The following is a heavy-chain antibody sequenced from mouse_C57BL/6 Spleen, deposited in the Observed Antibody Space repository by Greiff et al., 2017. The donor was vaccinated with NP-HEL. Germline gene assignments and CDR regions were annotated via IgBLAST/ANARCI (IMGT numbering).Heavy chain of an antibody. CDR2: IDPSDSET. J-gene: IGHJ2*01. D-gene: IGHD2-1*01. CDR3: ARWGGNNGDYFDY. CDR1: GYTFTSYW. Sequence: VQLQQPGAELVRPGSSVKLSCKASGYTFTSYWMHWVKQRPIQGLEWIGNIDPSDSETHYNQKFKDKATLTVDKSSSTAYMQLSSLTSEDAAGYDCARWGGNNGDYFDYWGQGTTLTVSS. V-gene: IGHV1-52*01.